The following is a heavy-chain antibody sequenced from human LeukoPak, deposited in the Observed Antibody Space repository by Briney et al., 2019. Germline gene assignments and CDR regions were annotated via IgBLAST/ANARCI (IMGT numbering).Heavy chain of an antibody. V-gene: IGHV1-8*01. CDR2: MNPNSGNT. CDR1: GYTFTSYD. J-gene: IGHJ4*02. CDR3: ARARDYSNYELGN. D-gene: IGHD4-11*01. Sequence: ASVKVSCKASGYTFTSYDINWVRQATGQGLEWMGWMNPNSGNTGYAQKFQGRVTMTRNTSISTAYMELRSLRSDDTAVYYCARARDYSNYELGNWGQGTLVTVSS.